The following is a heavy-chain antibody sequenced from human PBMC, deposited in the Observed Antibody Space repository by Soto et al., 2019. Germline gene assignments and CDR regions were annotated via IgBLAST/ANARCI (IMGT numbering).Heavy chain of an antibody. J-gene: IGHJ4*02. V-gene: IGHV4-31*03. D-gene: IGHD6-19*01. CDR3: ARARFSGWSETYYFDY. CDR1: GGSISSGGYY. CDR2: IYYSGST. Sequence: QVQLQESGPGLVKPSQTLSLTCTVSGGSISSGGYYWSWIRQHPGKGLEWIGYIYYSGSTYYNPSLKSRVTISVDTSKNQFSLKLSSVTAADTAVYYCARARFSGWSETYYFDYWGQGTLVTVSS.